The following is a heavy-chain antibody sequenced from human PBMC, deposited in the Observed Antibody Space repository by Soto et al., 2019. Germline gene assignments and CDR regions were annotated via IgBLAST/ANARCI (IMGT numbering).Heavy chain of an antibody. Sequence: EVQVLESGGGLVQPGGSLRLSCEGSEFTVSGHAMTWIRQAPGKGPEWVSTITADGGTYYADSVKGRFAMSRDTSENTRXLQMNSLGAEDTAAYYCAPHVSCSGGSCQYDAFAIRGQGTMVTVSS. CDR1: EFTVSGHA. D-gene: IGHD2-15*01. CDR2: ITADGGT. J-gene: IGHJ3*02. CDR3: APHVSCSGGSCQYDAFAI. V-gene: IGHV3-23*01.